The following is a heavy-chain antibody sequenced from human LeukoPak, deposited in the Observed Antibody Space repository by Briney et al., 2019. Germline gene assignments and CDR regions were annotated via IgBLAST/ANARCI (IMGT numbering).Heavy chain of an antibody. J-gene: IGHJ5*02. D-gene: IGHD3-10*01. CDR2: ISYTGST. Sequence: PSETLSLTCTVSGGSISPYFWSWVRQPPGKGLEWIGYISYTGSTNYNPSLKSRVTISVDTSKNQFSLQLTSVTAADTAVYYCARDDYRGVTNFDPWGQGTLVTVSS. V-gene: IGHV4-59*01. CDR3: ARDDYRGVTNFDP. CDR1: GGSISPYF.